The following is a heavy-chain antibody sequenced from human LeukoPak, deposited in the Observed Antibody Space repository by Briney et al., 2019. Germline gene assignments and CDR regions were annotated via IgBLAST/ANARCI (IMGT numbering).Heavy chain of an antibody. J-gene: IGHJ6*02. Sequence: SETLSLTCSVSGGFIGIYFWTWIRQPAGKGLEWIGRINTNGITNYNSSLNNRVTMSVDMSKNQVSLKLTSVTAADTALYFCVRESTTSCYRGMDVWGRGTTVTVSS. CDR3: VRESTTSCYRGMDV. V-gene: IGHV4-4*07. CDR1: GGFIGIYF. CDR2: INTNGIT. D-gene: IGHD2-2*01.